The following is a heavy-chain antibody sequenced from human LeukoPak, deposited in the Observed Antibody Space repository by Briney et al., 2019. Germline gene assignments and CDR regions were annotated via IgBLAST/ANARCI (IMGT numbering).Heavy chain of an antibody. CDR3: ARAQVDTAMGFDY. CDR2: IYYSGST. D-gene: IGHD5-18*01. V-gene: IGHV4-59*01. Sequence: SETLSLTCTVSGGSISSYYWSWIRQPPGKGLEWFGYIYYSGSTNYNPSLKSRVTISVDTSKNQFSLKLSSVTAADTAVYYCARAQVDTAMGFDYWGQGTLVTVSS. CDR1: GGSISSYY. J-gene: IGHJ4*02.